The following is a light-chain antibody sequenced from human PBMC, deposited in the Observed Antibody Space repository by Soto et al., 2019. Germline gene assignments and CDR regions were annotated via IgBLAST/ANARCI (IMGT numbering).Light chain of an antibody. Sequence: EIVMTQSPATLSVSPGERATLSCRANQSVGDNLAWYQQRLGQAPRLLIYGASTRATGIPARFSGSGSGTEFTLTISSLQSEDFAVYYCQQYNNWPLAFGGGTKVEIK. V-gene: IGKV3-15*01. CDR3: QQYNNWPLA. CDR2: GAS. J-gene: IGKJ4*01. CDR1: QSVGDN.